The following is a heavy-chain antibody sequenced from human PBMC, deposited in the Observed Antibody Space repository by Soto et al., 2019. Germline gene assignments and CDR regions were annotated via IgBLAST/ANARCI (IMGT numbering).Heavy chain of an antibody. CDR1: GGSISSGGYY. D-gene: IGHD3-22*01. Sequence: PSETLSLTCTVSGGSISSGGYYWSWIRQPPGKGLEWIGYIYYSGSTNYNPSLKSRVTISVDTSKNQFSLKLSSVTAADTAVYYCARDRVGDYYDSSGYFSGDLKNWFDPWGQGTLVTVSS. CDR2: IYYSGST. V-gene: IGHV4-61*08. J-gene: IGHJ5*02. CDR3: ARDRVGDYYDSSGYFSGDLKNWFDP.